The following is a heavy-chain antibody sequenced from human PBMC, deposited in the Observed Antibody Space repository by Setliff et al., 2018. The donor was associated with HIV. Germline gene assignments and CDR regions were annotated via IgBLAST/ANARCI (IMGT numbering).Heavy chain of an antibody. CDR2: INSGSSSL. CDR3: AREDSSGYSFNV. Sequence: PGGSLRLSCAASGFTFGRYSMNWVRQAPGKGLEWVGFINSGSSSLFYGDSVKGRFTISRDDAKNSLILHMNSLRVEDTAVYYCAREDSSGYSFNVWGQGTMVTVSS. J-gene: IGHJ3*01. D-gene: IGHD3-22*01. CDR1: GFTFGRYS. V-gene: IGHV3-48*04.